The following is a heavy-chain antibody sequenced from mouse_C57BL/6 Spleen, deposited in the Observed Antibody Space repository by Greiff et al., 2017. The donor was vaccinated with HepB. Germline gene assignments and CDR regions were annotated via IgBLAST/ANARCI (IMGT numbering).Heavy chain of an antibody. CDR3: ARDYYSNYFDY. V-gene: IGHV1-52*01. Sequence: QVQLQQPGAELVRPGSSVKLSCKASGYTFTSYWMHWVKQRPIQGLEWIGNIDPSDSETHYNQKFKDKATLTVDKSSSTAYMQLSSLTSEDSAVYYCARDYYSNYFDYWGQGTTLTVSS. CDR2: IDPSDSET. D-gene: IGHD2-5*01. J-gene: IGHJ2*01. CDR1: GYTFTSYW.